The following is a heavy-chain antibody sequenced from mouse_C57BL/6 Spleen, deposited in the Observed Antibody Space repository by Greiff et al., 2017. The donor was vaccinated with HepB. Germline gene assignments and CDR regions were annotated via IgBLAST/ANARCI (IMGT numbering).Heavy chain of an antibody. CDR2: ISSGGGYI. J-gene: IGHJ2*01. Sequence: EVKLVESGEGLVKPGGSLKLSCAASGFTFSSYAMSWVRQTPEKRLEWVAYISSGGGYIYYADTVKGRFTISRDNARNTLYLQMSSLKSEDTAMYYCTRDGATIVTREGYYFDYWGQGTTLTVSS. V-gene: IGHV5-9-1*02. D-gene: IGHD2-5*01. CDR3: TRDGATIVTREGYYFDY. CDR1: GFTFSSYA.